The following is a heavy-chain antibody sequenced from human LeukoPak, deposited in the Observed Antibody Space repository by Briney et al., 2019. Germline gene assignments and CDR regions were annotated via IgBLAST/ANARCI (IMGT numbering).Heavy chain of an antibody. Sequence: KPSETLSLTCGVSGTSFSSYYWSWIRQTPGKGLEWIGEVNHSGYTNMNPSLKSRVTISVDASKNQFSLRMNTVTAADTAVYFCARMTTRHDYWGQGTLVTVSS. D-gene: IGHD4-17*01. CDR2: VNHSGYT. V-gene: IGHV4-34*01. CDR3: ARMTTRHDY. J-gene: IGHJ4*02. CDR1: GTSFSSYY.